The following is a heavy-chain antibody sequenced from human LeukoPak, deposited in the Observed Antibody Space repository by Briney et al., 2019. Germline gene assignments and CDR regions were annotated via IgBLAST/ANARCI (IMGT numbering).Heavy chain of an antibody. CDR2: INPNSGGT. V-gene: IGHV1-2*02. J-gene: IGHJ5*02. CDR1: GYTFTGYY. D-gene: IGHD3-3*01. Sequence: GASVKVSCKASGYTFTGYYMHWERQAPGQGLEWMGWINPNSGGTNYAQKFQGRVTMTRDTSISTAYMELSRLRSDDTAVYYCARDSITIFGVVTPTYWFDPWGQGTLVTVSS. CDR3: ARDSITIFGVVTPTYWFDP.